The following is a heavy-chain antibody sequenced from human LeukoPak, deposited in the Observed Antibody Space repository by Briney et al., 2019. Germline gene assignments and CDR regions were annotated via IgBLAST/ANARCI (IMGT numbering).Heavy chain of an antibody. Sequence: PGGSLRLSCAASGFTLSSHAMSWVRQAPGKGLEWVSAISCCGGSTYYADSVKSRFTISRDNSKNTLYLQMNSLRAEDTAVYYCAKENYYGSGSTPPSHFDYWGQGTLVTVSS. J-gene: IGHJ4*02. V-gene: IGHV3-23*01. CDR3: AKENYYGSGSTPPSHFDY. CDR2: ISCCGGST. CDR1: GFTLSSHA. D-gene: IGHD3-10*01.